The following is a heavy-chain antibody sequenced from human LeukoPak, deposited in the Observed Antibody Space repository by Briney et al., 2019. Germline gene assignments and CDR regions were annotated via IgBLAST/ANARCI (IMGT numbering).Heavy chain of an antibody. V-gene: IGHV4-4*02. J-gene: IGHJ3*02. CDR2: IYHSGST. D-gene: IGHD3-16*01. Sequence: PSGTLSLTCAVSGGSISSSNWWSWVRQPPGKGLEWIGEIYHSGSTNYNPSLKSRVTISVDKSKNQFSLKLSSVTAADTAVYYCAKTYDYVWGSHRAFDIWGQGTMVTVSS. CDR1: GGSISSSNW. CDR3: AKTYDYVWGSHRAFDI.